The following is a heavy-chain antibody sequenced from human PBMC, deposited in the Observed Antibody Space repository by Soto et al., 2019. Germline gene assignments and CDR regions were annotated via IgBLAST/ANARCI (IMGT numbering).Heavy chain of an antibody. J-gene: IGHJ4*02. D-gene: IGHD3-10*01. V-gene: IGHV4-39*01. Sequence: QLQLQESGPGLVKPSETLSLTCTVSGGSISSSSYYWGWIRQPPGKGLEWIGSIYYSGSTYYNPSLKSRVTISVDTSKNQFSLKLSSVTAADTAVYYSARHAPWDYGHTRGFDYWGQGTLVTVSS. CDR2: IYYSGST. CDR1: GGSISSSSYY. CDR3: ARHAPWDYGHTRGFDY.